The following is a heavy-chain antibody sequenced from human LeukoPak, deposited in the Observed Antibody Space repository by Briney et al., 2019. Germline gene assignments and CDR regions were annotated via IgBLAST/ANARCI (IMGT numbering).Heavy chain of an antibody. D-gene: IGHD3-9*01. Sequence: GGSLRLSCAASGFTFSSYGMHWVRQAPGKGLEWVAVISYDGSNKYYADSVKGRFTISRDNSKNTLCLQMNSLRAEDTAVYYCATIDAKYYFDYWGQGTLVTVSS. CDR2: ISYDGSNK. CDR3: ATIDAKYYFDY. CDR1: GFTFSSYG. V-gene: IGHV3-30*03. J-gene: IGHJ4*02.